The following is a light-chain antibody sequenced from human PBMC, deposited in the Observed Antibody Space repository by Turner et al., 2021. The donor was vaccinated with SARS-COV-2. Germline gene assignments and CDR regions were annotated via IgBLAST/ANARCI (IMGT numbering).Light chain of an antibody. CDR1: QAIATY. Sequence: DIQMTQSPSSLSASVGDRVTITCRASQAIATYLNGYQQKPGNAPKVLITTANSLQGGVPSRFSGSGSGTEFTLTISSLQPEDFATYYCQQSYSAPPYTFGQGTKLEIK. J-gene: IGKJ2*01. CDR2: TAN. CDR3: QQSYSAPPYT. V-gene: IGKV1-39*01.